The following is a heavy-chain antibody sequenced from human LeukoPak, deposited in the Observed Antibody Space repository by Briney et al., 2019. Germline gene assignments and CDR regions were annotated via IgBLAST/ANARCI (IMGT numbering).Heavy chain of an antibody. CDR3: ARAPDWSNPVYNYYYMDV. J-gene: IGHJ6*03. CDR2: MNPNSGNT. D-gene: IGHD3-9*01. Sequence: GASVKVSCKASGYTFTSYDINWVRQATGQGLEWMGWMNPNSGNTGYAQKFQGRVTMTRNTSISTAYMELSSLRSEDTAVYYCARAPDWSNPVYNYYYMDVWGKGTTVTISS. V-gene: IGHV1-8*01. CDR1: GYTFTSYD.